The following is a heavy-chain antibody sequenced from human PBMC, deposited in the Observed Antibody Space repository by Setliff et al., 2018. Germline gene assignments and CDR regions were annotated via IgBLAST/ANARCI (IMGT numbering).Heavy chain of an antibody. J-gene: IGHJ3*01. CDR1: GGSISIYY. V-gene: IGHV4-59*01. CDR3: ARGNNWEPDAFDV. CDR2: IYYSGST. Sequence: PSETLSLTCTVSGGSISIYYWSWIRQPPGKGLEWIAYIYYSGSTNYNPSLKCRVTISVDTSKNQFSLKMSSVTAEDTAVYYCARGNNWEPDAFDVWGQGTMVTVSS. D-gene: IGHD1-20*01.